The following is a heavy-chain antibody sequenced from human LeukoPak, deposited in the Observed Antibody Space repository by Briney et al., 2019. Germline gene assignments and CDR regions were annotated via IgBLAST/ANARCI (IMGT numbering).Heavy chain of an antibody. Sequence: GGSLRLSCAASGFTVSTNYMSWVRQPPGKGLEWVSVIFSAGSTYYADSVRGRFTISRDNSKNTLYLQMNSLRVEDTAVYYCARRGSVVTGPAFDIWGQGTVVTVSS. CDR3: ARRGSVVTGPAFDI. V-gene: IGHV3-53*01. CDR1: GFTVSTNY. CDR2: IFSAGST. J-gene: IGHJ3*02. D-gene: IGHD2-21*02.